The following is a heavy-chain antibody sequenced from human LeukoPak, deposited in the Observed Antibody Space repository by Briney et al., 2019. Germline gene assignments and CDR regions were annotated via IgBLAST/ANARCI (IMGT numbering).Heavy chain of an antibody. J-gene: IGHJ2*01. D-gene: IGHD5-24*01. V-gene: IGHV4-34*01. CDR3: ARGRGDGYNGPWYFDL. CDR2: INHSGST. Sequence: SETLSLTCAVYGGSFSGYYWSWIRQPPGKGLEWIGEINHSGSTNYNPSLKSRVTISVDTSKNQFSLKLSSVTAADTAVYYCARGRGDGYNGPWYFDLWGRGALVTVSS. CDR1: GGSFSGYY.